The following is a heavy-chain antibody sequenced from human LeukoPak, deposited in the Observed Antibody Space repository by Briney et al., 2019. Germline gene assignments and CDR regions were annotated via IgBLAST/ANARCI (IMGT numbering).Heavy chain of an antibody. CDR2: INSNSGGT. Sequence: ASVKVSCKATGYTFNNYYMHWVRHAPGQGLEWMGWINSNSGGTSNLQKFQGRVAMTRDTSISTAYMDLSRLRSDDTAVYYCARGRAGDYFDYWGQGTLVTVSS. CDR1: GYTFNNYY. CDR3: ARGRAGDYFDY. J-gene: IGHJ4*02. V-gene: IGHV1-2*02.